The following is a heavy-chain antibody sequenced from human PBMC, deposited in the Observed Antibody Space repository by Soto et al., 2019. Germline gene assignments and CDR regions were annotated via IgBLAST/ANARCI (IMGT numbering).Heavy chain of an antibody. Sequence: GGSLRLSCAASGFTFSSYAMSWVRQAPGKGPEWVSGISGSGDGTNYADSVKGRFTTSRDNSKNTLYLQMNSLRAEDTAVYYCAKVMGSSTLGISYYYYYGLDVWGQGTTVTVSS. D-gene: IGHD6-13*01. J-gene: IGHJ6*02. V-gene: IGHV3-23*01. CDR1: GFTFSSYA. CDR2: ISGSGDGT. CDR3: AKVMGSSTLGISYYYYYGLDV.